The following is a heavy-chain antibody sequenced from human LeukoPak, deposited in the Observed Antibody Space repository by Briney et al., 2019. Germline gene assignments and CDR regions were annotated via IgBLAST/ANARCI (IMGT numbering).Heavy chain of an antibody. D-gene: IGHD6-13*01. CDR2: IYYSGST. Sequence: SETLSLTCTVSGGSISSYYWSWIRQPPGKGLEWIGYIYYSGSTNYNPSLKSRVTISVDTSKNQFSLKLSSVTAADTAVYYCARAGELWSSSWYGDCYYGMDVWGQGTTVTISS. CDR3: ARAGELWSSSWYGDCYYGMDV. CDR1: GGSISSYY. J-gene: IGHJ6*02. V-gene: IGHV4-59*01.